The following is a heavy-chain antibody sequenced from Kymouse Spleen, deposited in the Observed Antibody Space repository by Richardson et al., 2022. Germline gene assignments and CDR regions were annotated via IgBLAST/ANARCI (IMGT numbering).Heavy chain of an antibody. V-gene: IGHV3-15*01. Sequence: EVQLVESGGGLVKPGGSLRLSCAASGFTFSNAWMSWVRQAPGKGLEWVGRIKSKTDGGTTDYAAPVKGRFTISRDDSKNTLYLQMNSLKTEDTAVYYCTTDSLVGALL*LLGPGNPGHRLL. CDR1: GFTFSNAW. CDR2: IKSKTDGGTT. CDR3: TTDSLVGALL*L. J-gene: IGHJ4*02. D-gene: IGHD1-26*01.